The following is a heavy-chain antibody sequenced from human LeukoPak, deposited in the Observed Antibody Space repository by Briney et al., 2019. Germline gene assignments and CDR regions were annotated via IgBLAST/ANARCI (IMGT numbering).Heavy chain of an antibody. V-gene: IGHV4-59*01. CDR2: IYYSGSA. D-gene: IGHD2-15*01. CDR1: GGSISSYY. CDR3: ARVAGGYCSGGSCFELNWFDP. Sequence: SETLSLTCTVSGGSISSYYWSWIRQPPGKGREWIGYIYYSGSANYNPSLKSRVTISVDTSKNQFSLKLSSVTAADTAVYYCARVAGGYCSGGSCFELNWFDPWGQGTLVTVSS. J-gene: IGHJ5*02.